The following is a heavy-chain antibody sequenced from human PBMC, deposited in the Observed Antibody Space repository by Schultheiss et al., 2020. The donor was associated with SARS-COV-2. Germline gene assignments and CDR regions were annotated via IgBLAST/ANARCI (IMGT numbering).Heavy chain of an antibody. CDR1: GFTFSSYA. D-gene: IGHD2-15*01. J-gene: IGHJ6*03. V-gene: IGHV4-34*01. CDR2: INHSGST. Sequence: GSLRLSCAASGFTFSSYAMHWVRQAPGKGLEWIGEINHSGSTNYNPSLKSRVTISVDMSKNQFSLKLSSVTAADTAVYYCARGVAVAYYYYYYMDVWGKGTTVTVSS. CDR3: ARGVAVAYYYYYYMDV.